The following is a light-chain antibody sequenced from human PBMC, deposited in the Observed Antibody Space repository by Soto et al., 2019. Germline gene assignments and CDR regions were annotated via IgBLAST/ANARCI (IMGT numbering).Light chain of an antibody. CDR2: GAS. CDR3: QQYGSSPLT. V-gene: IGKV3-20*01. Sequence: EIVLTQSPGTLSLSPGERAILSCRASQSISSNYLAWYQQKPGQAPRLLIYGASSRATGIPDRFSGSASGTDFTLSISRLEPEDVAVYYCQQYGSSPLTFGGGTKVEI. J-gene: IGKJ4*01. CDR1: QSISSNY.